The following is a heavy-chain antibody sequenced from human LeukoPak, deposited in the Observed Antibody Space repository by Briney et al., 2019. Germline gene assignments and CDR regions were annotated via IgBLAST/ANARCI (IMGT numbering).Heavy chain of an antibody. CDR2: IYNSGST. CDR1: GGSISSYY. V-gene: IGHV4-59*01. J-gene: IGHJ6*02. Sequence: PSETLSLTCTVSGGSISSYYWGWIRQPPGKGLEWIAYIYNSGSTNYNPSLKSRVTISVDTSKNQFSLKLSSVTAADTAVYYCARAVFRGASYTSYYYYGMDVWGQGTTVTVSS. CDR3: ARAVFRGASYTSYYYYGMDV. D-gene: IGHD3-10*01.